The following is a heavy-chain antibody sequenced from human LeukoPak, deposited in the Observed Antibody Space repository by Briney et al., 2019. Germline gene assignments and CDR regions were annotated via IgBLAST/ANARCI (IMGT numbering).Heavy chain of an antibody. CDR3: ARGGVLWFGELQNWFDP. Sequence: SETLSLTCTVSGGSISSGGYYWSWIRQPPGKGLEWIGYIYYSGSTNYNPSLKSRVTISVDTSKNQFSLKLSSVTAADTAVYYCARGGVLWFGELQNWFDPWGQGTLVTVSS. CDR2: IYYSGST. CDR1: GGSISSGGYY. J-gene: IGHJ5*02. D-gene: IGHD3-10*01. V-gene: IGHV4-61*08.